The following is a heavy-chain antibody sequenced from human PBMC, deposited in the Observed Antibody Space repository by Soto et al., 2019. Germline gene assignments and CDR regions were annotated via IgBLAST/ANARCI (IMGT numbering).Heavy chain of an antibody. CDR2: IKEDGSEK. CDR3: APETDWNYGRRAFDI. Sequence: PGGSLRLSCAASGFTFSSYWMSWVRQAPGKGLEWVANIKEDGSEKYYVDSLKCRFTISRDNAKNSLYLQMNSLRAEDTAVYYCAPETDWNYGRRAFDIWGPETMLTVSS. CDR1: GFTFSSYW. D-gene: IGHD1-7*01. V-gene: IGHV3-7*01. J-gene: IGHJ3*02.